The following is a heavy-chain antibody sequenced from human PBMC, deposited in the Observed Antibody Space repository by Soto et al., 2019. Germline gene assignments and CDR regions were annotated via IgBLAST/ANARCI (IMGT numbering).Heavy chain of an antibody. CDR2: ISSSSSYI. CDR1: GFTFSSYS. V-gene: IGHV3-21*01. Sequence: PGGSLRLSCAASGFTFSSYSMNWVRQAPGKGLEWVSSISSSSSYIYYADSVKGRFTISRDNAKNSLYLQMNSLRAEDTAVYYCARAVSSSWYRHPLLDYFDYWGQGTLVTVSS. J-gene: IGHJ4*02. CDR3: ARAVSSSWYRHPLLDYFDY. D-gene: IGHD6-13*01.